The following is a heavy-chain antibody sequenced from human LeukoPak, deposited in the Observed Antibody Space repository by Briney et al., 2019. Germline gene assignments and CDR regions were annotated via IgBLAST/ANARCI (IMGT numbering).Heavy chain of an antibody. Sequence: PSETLSLTCTVSGGSISSYYWSWIRQPPGKGLEWIGYIYYSGSTNYNPSLKSRVTISVDTSKNQFSLKLSSVTAADTAVYYCARSRRLNVQYPIYGMDVWGQGTTVTVSS. J-gene: IGHJ6*02. V-gene: IGHV4-59*01. CDR1: GGSISSYY. CDR3: ARSRRLNVQYPIYGMDV. D-gene: IGHD1-1*01. CDR2: IYYSGST.